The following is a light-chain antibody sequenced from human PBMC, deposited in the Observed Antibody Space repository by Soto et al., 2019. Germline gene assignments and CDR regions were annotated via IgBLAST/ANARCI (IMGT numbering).Light chain of an antibody. CDR2: GAS. J-gene: IGKJ2*01. V-gene: IGKV3-20*01. Sequence: EMVLTQSPGTLSLSPGERATLSCRASQSVSSNYLAWYQQKGGQAPRLLIYGASSRATGIPDMFSGSGSGTDFTLTISRLEPEDFPMYYCQQYGSSPQTFGQGTKLEIK. CDR3: QQYGSSPQT. CDR1: QSVSSNY.